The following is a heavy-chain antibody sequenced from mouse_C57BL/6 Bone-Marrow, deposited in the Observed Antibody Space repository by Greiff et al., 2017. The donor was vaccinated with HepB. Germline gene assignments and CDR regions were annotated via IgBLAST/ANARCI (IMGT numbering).Heavy chain of an antibody. CDR3: ATYDYGWFAY. J-gene: IGHJ3*01. D-gene: IGHD2-4*01. Sequence: VQLKESGPGLVAPSQSLSITCTVSGFSLTSYAISWVRQPPGKGLEWLGVIWIGGGTNYNSALKSRLSISKDNSKSQVFLKMNSLQTDDTARYYCATYDYGWFAYWGQGTLVTVSA. CDR1: GFSLTSYA. CDR2: IWIGGGT. V-gene: IGHV2-9-1*01.